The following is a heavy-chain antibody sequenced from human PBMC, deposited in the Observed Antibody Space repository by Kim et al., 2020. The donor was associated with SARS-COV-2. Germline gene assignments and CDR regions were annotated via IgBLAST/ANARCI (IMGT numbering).Heavy chain of an antibody. CDR1: GGTISTFY. D-gene: IGHD1-20*01. Sequence: SETLSLTCTVSGGTISTFYWSWIRQPPGKGLEWIGYIYNTGSTNYNPSLKSRVTISVDTSKNQFSLNLSSVTAAETAVYYCAGGGYRWNDGYYYYGMDI. V-gene: IGHV4-59*01. CDR2: IYNTGST. J-gene: IGHJ6*01. CDR3: AGGGYRWNDGYYYYGMDI.